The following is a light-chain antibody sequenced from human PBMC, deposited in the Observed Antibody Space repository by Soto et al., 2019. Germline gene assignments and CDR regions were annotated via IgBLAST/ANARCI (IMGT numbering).Light chain of an antibody. CDR3: QQRSNWLT. CDR1: QSVSSY. Sequence: EIVLTQSPATLSLSPGERATLSCRASQSVSSYLAWYQQKPGQAPRLLIYDASNRATGIPARFSRSGSGTAFTLTINSLEPEDFAVDYCQQRSNWLTFGGGTKVESK. J-gene: IGKJ4*01. CDR2: DAS. V-gene: IGKV3-11*01.